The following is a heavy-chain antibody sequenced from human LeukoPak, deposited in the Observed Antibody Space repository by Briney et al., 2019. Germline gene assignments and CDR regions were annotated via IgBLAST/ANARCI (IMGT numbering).Heavy chain of an antibody. D-gene: IGHD1-1*01. V-gene: IGHV3-23*01. Sequence: GGSLRLSCAASGITIRSSGMSWVRQAPGKGLEWVSGISASDGNAYYADSVQGRFTISRDSSENTLYLQMNSLRAGDTAIYYCTKDEGWEHHYWGQGTLVTVSS. CDR2: ISASDGNA. CDR3: TKDEGWEHHY. CDR1: GITIRSSG. J-gene: IGHJ4*02.